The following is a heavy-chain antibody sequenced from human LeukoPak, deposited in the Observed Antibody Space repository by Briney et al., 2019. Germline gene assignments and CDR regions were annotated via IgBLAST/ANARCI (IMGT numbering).Heavy chain of an antibody. J-gene: IGHJ5*02. CDR1: GYRFTSYG. CDR3: ARGVVVHYTWFDP. D-gene: IGHD2-2*01. Sequence: ASVKVSCKASGYRFTSYGISWVRQAPGQGLEWMGWISANDGSANYTQKLQGRVTMTTDTSTSTAYMEIRDRRSDDTAVYYCARGVVVHYTWFDPWGQGTLVTVSS. V-gene: IGHV1-18*01. CDR2: ISANDGSA.